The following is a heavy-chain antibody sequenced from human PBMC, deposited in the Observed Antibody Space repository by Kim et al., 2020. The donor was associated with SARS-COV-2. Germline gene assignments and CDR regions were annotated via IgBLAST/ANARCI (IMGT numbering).Heavy chain of an antibody. Sequence: ASVKVSCKVSGYTLTELSMHWVRQAPGKGLEWMGGFDPEDGETIYAQKFQGRVTMTEDTSTDTAYMELSSLRSEDTAVYYCATAPAYYYDSRRYSYYYYYGLDVWGQGTTVTVSS. D-gene: IGHD3-22*01. CDR2: FDPEDGET. CDR1: GYTLTELS. J-gene: IGHJ6*02. V-gene: IGHV1-24*01. CDR3: ATAPAYYYDSRRYSYYYYYGLDV.